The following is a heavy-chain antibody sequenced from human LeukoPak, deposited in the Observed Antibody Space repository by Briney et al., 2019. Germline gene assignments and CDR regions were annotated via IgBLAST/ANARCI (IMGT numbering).Heavy chain of an antibody. D-gene: IGHD5-18*01. J-gene: IGHJ5*02. Sequence: SETLSLTCTVSGRSISSSSYSWGWIRQPPGKGLEWIGSLYYSGSNSYHPSLKSRVTISVDTSKNQFSLELSSVTAGDTAVYFCARDIGYSYARPWFDPWAQGTLVSVSS. CDR2: LYYSGSN. CDR3: ARDIGYSYARPWFDP. V-gene: IGHV4-39*07. CDR1: GRSISSSSYS.